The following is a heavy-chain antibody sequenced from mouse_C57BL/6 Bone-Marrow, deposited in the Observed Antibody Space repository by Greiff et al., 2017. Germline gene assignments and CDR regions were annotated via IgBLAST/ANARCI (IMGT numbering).Heavy chain of an antibody. J-gene: IGHJ2*01. V-gene: IGHV1-26*01. CDR2: INPNNGGT. D-gene: IGHD1-1*01. CDR3: AKDYYGSGWYFDY. CDR1: GYTFTDYY. Sequence: VQLQQSGPELVKPGASVKISCKASGYTFTDYYMNWVKQSHGKSLEWIGDINPNNGGTSYNQKLKGKATLTVDKSSSTAYMEHRSLTSEDSAVYYCAKDYYGSGWYFDYWGQGTILTVSS.